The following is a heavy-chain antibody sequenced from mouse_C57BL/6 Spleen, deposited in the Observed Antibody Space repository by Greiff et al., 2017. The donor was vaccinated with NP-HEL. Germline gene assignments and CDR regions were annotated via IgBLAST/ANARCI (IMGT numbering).Heavy chain of an antibody. J-gene: IGHJ3*01. CDR2: IYPRDGST. CDR1: GYTFTDHT. D-gene: IGHD2-4*01. Sequence: VQVVESDAELVKPGASVKISCKVSGYTFTDHTIHWMKQRPEQGLEWIGYIYPRDGSTKYNEKFKGKATLTADKSSSTAYMQLNSLTSEDSAVYFCARPYYDYDGGFAYWGQGTLVTVSA. CDR3: ARPYYDYDGGFAY. V-gene: IGHV1-78*01.